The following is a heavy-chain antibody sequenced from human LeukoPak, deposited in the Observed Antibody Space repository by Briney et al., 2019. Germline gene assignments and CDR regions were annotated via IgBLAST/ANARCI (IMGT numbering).Heavy chain of an antibody. CDR3: AKDLERIGFLEWLSDAFDI. Sequence: GGSLRLSCAASGFTFSSYAMSWVRQAPGKGLEWVSAISGSGGSTYYADSVKGRFTISRDNSKNTLYLQMNSLRAEDTAVYYCAKDLERIGFLEWLSDAFDIWGQGTMVTVSS. J-gene: IGHJ3*02. D-gene: IGHD3-3*01. V-gene: IGHV3-23*01. CDR1: GFTFSSYA. CDR2: ISGSGGST.